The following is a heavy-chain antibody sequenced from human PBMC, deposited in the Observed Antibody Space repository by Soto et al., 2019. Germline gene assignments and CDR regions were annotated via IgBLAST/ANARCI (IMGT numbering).Heavy chain of an antibody. CDR1: GGSISSGDYY. Sequence: PSETLSLTCXVSGGSISSGDYYWSWIRQPPGKGLEWIGYIYYSGSTYYNPSLKSRVTISVDTSKNQFSLKLSSVTAADTAVYYCASNSYGYIFYDHWGQGTLVTVSS. V-gene: IGHV4-30-4*01. D-gene: IGHD5-18*01. CDR2: IYYSGST. J-gene: IGHJ4*02. CDR3: ASNSYGYIFYDH.